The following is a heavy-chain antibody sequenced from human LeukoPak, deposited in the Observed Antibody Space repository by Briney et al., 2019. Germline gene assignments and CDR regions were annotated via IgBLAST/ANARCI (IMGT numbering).Heavy chain of an antibody. CDR3: AKGYYDSSGSPLYGMDV. V-gene: IGHV3-30*18. J-gene: IGHJ6*02. D-gene: IGHD3-22*01. CDR2: ISYDGSNK. Sequence: PGGSLRLSCAASGFTFSSYGMHWVRQAPGKGLEWVAVISYDGSNKYYADSVKGRFTISRDNSKNTLYLQMNSLRAEDTAVYYCAKGYYDSSGSPLYGMDVWGQGTTVTVSS. CDR1: GFTFSSYG.